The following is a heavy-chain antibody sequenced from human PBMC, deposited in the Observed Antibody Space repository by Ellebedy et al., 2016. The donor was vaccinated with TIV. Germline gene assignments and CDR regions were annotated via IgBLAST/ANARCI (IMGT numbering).Heavy chain of an antibody. Sequence: GESLKISCAASGFTFSIYAMSWVRQAPGKGLEWVSLISDSGDSTYYADSVKGRFTISRDNSKNMLYLQMNSLRAEDTALYYCVKERDGGWDYWGQGTLVTVFS. CDR3: VKERDGGWDY. V-gene: IGHV3-23*01. D-gene: IGHD6-19*01. CDR2: ISDSGDST. J-gene: IGHJ4*02. CDR1: GFTFSIYA.